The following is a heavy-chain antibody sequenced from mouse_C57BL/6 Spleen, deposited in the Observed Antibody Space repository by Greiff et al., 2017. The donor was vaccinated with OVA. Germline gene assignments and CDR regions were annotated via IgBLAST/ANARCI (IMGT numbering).Heavy chain of an antibody. CDR1: GYAFSSSW. J-gene: IGHJ1*03. V-gene: IGHV1-82*01. D-gene: IGHD1-1*01. CDR3: AREKFITTVVDWYFDV. Sequence: QVHVKQSGPELVKPGASVKISCKASGYAFSSSWMNWVKQRPGKGLEWIGRIYPGDGDTNYNGKFKGKATLTADKSSSTAYMQLSSLTSEDSAVYYCAREKFITTVVDWYFDVWGTGTTVTVSS. CDR2: IYPGDGDT.